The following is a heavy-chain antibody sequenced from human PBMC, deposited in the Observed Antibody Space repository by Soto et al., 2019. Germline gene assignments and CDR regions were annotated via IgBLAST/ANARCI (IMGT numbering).Heavy chain of an antibody. CDR1: GVSISTYY. J-gene: IGHJ6*02. CDR3: AGRLMIREVITHGMDV. CDR2: ISYSGST. V-gene: IGHV4-59*01. Sequence: QVQLQESGPGLVKPSETLSLTCPVSGVSISTYYWSWIRLPPGKGLEWIGYISYSGSTNYNPYLQNRVTMSVDTSKNQFSLKLSSVTAADTAVYYCAGRLMIREVITHGMDVWGQGTTVTVSS. D-gene: IGHD3-10*01.